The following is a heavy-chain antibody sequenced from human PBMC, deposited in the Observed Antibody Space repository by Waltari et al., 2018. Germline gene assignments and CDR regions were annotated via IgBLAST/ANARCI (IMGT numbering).Heavy chain of an antibody. CDR2: ITSSGSTI. D-gene: IGHD3-22*01. Sequence: EVQLVESGGGLVQPGGSLRLSCAASGFTFSSYEMNWVRQAPGKGLEWISYITSSGSTIYYADSVKGRFTISRDNAKKSLYLQMNSLRAEDTAVYYCARDHYYDSSGSPGNFDYWGQGTLVTVSS. CDR1: GFTFSSYE. V-gene: IGHV3-48*03. J-gene: IGHJ4*02. CDR3: ARDHYYDSSGSPGNFDY.